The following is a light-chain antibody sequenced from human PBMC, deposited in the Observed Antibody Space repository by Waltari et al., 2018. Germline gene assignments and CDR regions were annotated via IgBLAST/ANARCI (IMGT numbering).Light chain of an antibody. CDR3: QHLHTYPYS. Sequence: DIQLSQSPSFLSASVGARVTITCRASQGISAYLAWYQQKPGKAPKVLIYGASTLQSGVPSRFSGSGSGTEFTLTISRLQPEDVATYFCQHLHTYPYSFGQGTKLEIK. V-gene: IGKV1-9*01. J-gene: IGKJ2*03. CDR1: QGISAY. CDR2: GAS.